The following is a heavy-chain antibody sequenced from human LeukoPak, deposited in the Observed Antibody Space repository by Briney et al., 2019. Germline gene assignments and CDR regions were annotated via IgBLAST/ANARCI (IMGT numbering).Heavy chain of an antibody. CDR1: GGSISSSSYY. Sequence: SETLSLTCTVSGGSISSSSYYWGWIRQPPGKGLEWIGEINHSGSTNYNPSLKSRVTISVDTSKNQFSLKLSSVTAADTAVYYCARWIQLWLRYFDYWGQGTLVTVSS. V-gene: IGHV4-39*07. CDR3: ARWIQLWLRYFDY. D-gene: IGHD5-18*01. J-gene: IGHJ4*02. CDR2: INHSGST.